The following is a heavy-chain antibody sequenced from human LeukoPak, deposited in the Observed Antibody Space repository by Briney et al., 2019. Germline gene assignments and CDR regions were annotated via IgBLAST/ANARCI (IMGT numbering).Heavy chain of an antibody. D-gene: IGHD5-18*01. CDR2: INRDGSST. J-gene: IGHJ4*02. Sequence: GGSLRLSCAASGFIFSNYWMHWVRQAPGKGLVWVSRINRDGSSTSYADSVKGRFTISRDNAKNTLYLQMNSLRAEDTAVYYCARGGGYSYGSFDYWGQGTLVTVSS. V-gene: IGHV3-74*01. CDR3: ARGGGYSYGSFDY. CDR1: GFIFSNYW.